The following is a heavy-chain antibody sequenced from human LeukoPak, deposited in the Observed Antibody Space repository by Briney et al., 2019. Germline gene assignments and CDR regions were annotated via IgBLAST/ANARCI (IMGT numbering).Heavy chain of an antibody. Sequence: GRSLRLSCAASGFTFSSYGMHWVRQAPGKGLEWVAVISYDGSNKYYADSVKGRFTISRDNSKNTLYLQMNSLRAEDTAVYYCAKANCGGDCHSDAFDIWGQGTMVTVSS. CDR2: ISYDGSNK. D-gene: IGHD2-21*02. CDR3: AKANCGGDCHSDAFDI. CDR1: GFTFSSYG. V-gene: IGHV3-30*18. J-gene: IGHJ3*02.